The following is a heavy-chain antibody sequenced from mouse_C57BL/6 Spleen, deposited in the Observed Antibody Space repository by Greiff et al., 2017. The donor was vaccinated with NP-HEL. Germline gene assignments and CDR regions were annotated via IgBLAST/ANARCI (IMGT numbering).Heavy chain of an antibody. J-gene: IGHJ2*01. V-gene: IGHV1-55*01. CDR1: GYTFTSYW. CDR2: IYPGSGST. CDR3: ARYTLPSYYFDY. Sequence: QVQLQQPGAELVKPGASVKMSCKASGYTFTSYWITWVKQRPGQGLEWIGDIYPGSGSTNYNEKFKSKATLTVDTSSSTAYMQLSSLTSEDSAVYYCARYTLPSYYFDYWGQGTTLTVSS.